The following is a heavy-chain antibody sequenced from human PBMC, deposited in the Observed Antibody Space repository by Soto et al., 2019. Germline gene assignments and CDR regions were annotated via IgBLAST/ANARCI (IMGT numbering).Heavy chain of an antibody. CDR1: GFIFSSYN. J-gene: IGHJ6*03. CDR2: ISSSSNYI. CDR3: ARDLIYVGYYYYMHV. V-gene: IGHV3-21*01. D-gene: IGHD3-16*01. Sequence: EVQLVESGGGLVKPGGSLRVSCAASGFIFSSYNMNWVRQAPGKGLEWVSSISSSSNYIDYADSVKGRFTISRDNAKNSLYLQLNSLRADDTAVYYCARDLIYVGYYYYMHVWGKGTTVTVSS.